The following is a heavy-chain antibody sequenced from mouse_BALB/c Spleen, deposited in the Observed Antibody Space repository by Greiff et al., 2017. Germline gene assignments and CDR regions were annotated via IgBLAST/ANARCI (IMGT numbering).Heavy chain of an antibody. CDR3: ARDAYRYYAMDY. CDR1: GFTFSDFY. V-gene: IGHV7-1*02. CDR2: SRNKANDFTT. Sequence: EVQRVESGGGLVQPGGSLRLSCATSGFTFSDFYMEWVRQPPGKRLEWIAASRNKANDFTTEYSASVKGRFIVSRDTSQSILYLQMNALRAEDTAIYYCARDAYRYYAMDYWGQGTAVTVSS. J-gene: IGHJ4*01. D-gene: IGHD2-14*01.